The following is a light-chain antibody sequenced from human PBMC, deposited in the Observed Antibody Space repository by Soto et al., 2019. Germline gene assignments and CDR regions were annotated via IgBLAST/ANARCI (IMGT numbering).Light chain of an antibody. CDR3: LQDYNYPRT. J-gene: IGKJ1*01. CDR1: QGIRKD. V-gene: IGKV1-6*01. CDR2: AAS. Sequence: QLTQAPSSLSASVGDGGTITFRTSQGIRKDLGWYQVKPGKAPKLLIFAASTLQSGAPSRFSGSASGTDFTLTISSLQPEDFATYYCLQDYNYPRTFGQGTKADIK.